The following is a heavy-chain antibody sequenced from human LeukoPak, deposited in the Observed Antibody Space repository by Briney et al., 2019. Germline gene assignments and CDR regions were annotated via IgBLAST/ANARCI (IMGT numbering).Heavy chain of an antibody. CDR3: ARDLVITFGGDWFDP. CDR1: GFTFSSYW. J-gene: IGHJ5*02. Sequence: GGSLRLSCAASGFTFSSYWMSWVRQAPGKGLEWVANIKQDGSEKYYVDSVKGRFTISRDNAKDSLYLQMNSLRAEDTAVYYCARDLVITFGGDWFDPWGQGTLVTVSS. V-gene: IGHV3-7*01. D-gene: IGHD3-16*01. CDR2: IKQDGSEK.